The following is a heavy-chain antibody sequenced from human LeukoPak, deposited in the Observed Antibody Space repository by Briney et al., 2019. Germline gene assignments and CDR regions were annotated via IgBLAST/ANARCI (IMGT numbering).Heavy chain of an antibody. Sequence: GGSLRLSCAASGFTFSSYAMHWVRQAPGKGLEYVSAISSNGGSTYYANSVKGRFTISRDNSKNTPYLQMGSLRAEDMAVYYCARDAIFCSSTSCHPRFPLDWGQGTLVTVSS. CDR1: GFTFSSYA. V-gene: IGHV3-64*01. J-gene: IGHJ4*02. CDR3: ARDAIFCSSTSCHPRFPLD. D-gene: IGHD2-2*01. CDR2: ISSNGGST.